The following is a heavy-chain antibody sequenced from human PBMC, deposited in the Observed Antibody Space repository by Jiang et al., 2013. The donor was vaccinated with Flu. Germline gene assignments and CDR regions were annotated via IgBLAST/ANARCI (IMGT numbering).Heavy chain of an antibody. D-gene: IGHD6-13*01. J-gene: IGHJ6*02. CDR2: IYYSGST. V-gene: IGHV4-59*08. CDR3: ARHDVAAAGPNYYYYGMDV. CDR1: Y. Sequence: YWSWIRQPPGKGLEWIGYIYYSGSTNYNPSLQESSHHISRHVQNQXSLKLSSVTAADTAVYYCARHDVAAAGPNYYYYGMDVWGQGTTVTVSS.